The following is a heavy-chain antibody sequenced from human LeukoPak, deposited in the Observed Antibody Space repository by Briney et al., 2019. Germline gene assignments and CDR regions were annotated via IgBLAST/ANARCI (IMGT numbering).Heavy chain of an antibody. Sequence: SETLSLTCTVFGGSISSYYWSWIRQPPGKGLEWIGYIYYSGSTNYNPSLKSRVTISVDTSKNQFSLKLSSVTAADTAVYYCARDFPPSNYWGQGTLVTVSS. J-gene: IGHJ4*02. V-gene: IGHV4-59*01. CDR2: IYYSGST. CDR3: ARDFPPSNY. CDR1: GGSISSYY.